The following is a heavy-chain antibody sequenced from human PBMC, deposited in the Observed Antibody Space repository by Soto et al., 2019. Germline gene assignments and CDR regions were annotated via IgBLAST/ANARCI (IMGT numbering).Heavy chain of an antibody. CDR2: IYSGGST. D-gene: IGHD3-10*02. V-gene: IGHV3-53*01. CDR3: ARSPHLRDYDGRRSNPYFDY. Sequence: GGSLRLSCAASGFTVSSNYMSWVRQAPGKGLEWVSVIYSGGSTYYADSVKGRFTISRDNSKNTLYLQMNSLRAEDTAVYYCARSPHLRDYDGRRSNPYFDYCGKPILLAVSS. J-gene: IGHJ4*02. CDR1: GFTVSSNY.